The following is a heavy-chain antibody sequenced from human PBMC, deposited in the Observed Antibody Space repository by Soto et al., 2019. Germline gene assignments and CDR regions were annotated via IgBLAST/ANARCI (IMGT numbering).Heavy chain of an antibody. D-gene: IGHD3-22*01. Sequence: EVQLVESGGGLIQPGGSLRVSCAASGFTVSRSYMSWVRQAPGKGLKWVSVIYSGGSTNYADSVKGRFTISRDNSKKTLYLQMNSLRVEDTAVYYCARDTYYYDSSGQPYWGQGTLVTVSS. V-gene: IGHV3-53*01. CDR1: GFTVSRSY. CDR3: ARDTYYYDSSGQPY. J-gene: IGHJ4*02. CDR2: IYSGGST.